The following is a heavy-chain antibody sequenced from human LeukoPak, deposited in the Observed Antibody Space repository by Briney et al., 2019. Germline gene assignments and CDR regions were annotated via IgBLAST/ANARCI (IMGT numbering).Heavy chain of an antibody. D-gene: IGHD2-8*01. Sequence: PSETLSLTRAVYGGSFSGYYWSWIRQPPGKGLEWIGEINHSGSTNYNPSLKSRVTISVDTSKNQFSLKLNSVTAADTAVYYCAREGIVLMVYAYDYWGQGTLVTVSS. CDR2: INHSGST. CDR3: AREGIVLMVYAYDY. J-gene: IGHJ4*02. V-gene: IGHV4-34*01. CDR1: GGSFSGYY.